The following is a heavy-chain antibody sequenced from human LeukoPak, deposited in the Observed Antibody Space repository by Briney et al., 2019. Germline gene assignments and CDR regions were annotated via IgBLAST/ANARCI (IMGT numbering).Heavy chain of an antibody. CDR3: ARLNYYDSGSLTYSFDY. Sequence: SETLSLTCTVSGGSISSGGYYWSWVRQHPGKGLEWIGYIYYSGSTYYNPSLKSRVTISVDTSENQFSLKLTSVTAADTAVYYCARLNYYDSGSLTYSFDYWGQGTLVTVSP. CDR1: GGSISSGGYY. J-gene: IGHJ4*02. V-gene: IGHV4-31*03. D-gene: IGHD3-10*01. CDR2: IYYSGST.